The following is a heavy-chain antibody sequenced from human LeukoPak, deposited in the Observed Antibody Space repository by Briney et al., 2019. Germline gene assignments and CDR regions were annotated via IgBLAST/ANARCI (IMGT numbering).Heavy chain of an antibody. J-gene: IGHJ5*02. V-gene: IGHV1-46*01. Sequence: GASVKVSCKASGYTFTSYYMHWVRQAPGRGLEWMGIINPSGGSTSYAQKFQGRVTMTRDMSTSTVYMELSSLRSEDTAVYYCARELTRGYSYGPNWFDPWGQGTLVTVSS. CDR2: INPSGGST. D-gene: IGHD5-18*01. CDR3: ARELTRGYSYGPNWFDP. CDR1: GYTFTSYY.